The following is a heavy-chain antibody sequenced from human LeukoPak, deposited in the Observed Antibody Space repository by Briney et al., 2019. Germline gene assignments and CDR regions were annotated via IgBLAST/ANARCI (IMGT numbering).Heavy chain of an antibody. CDR2: IYNSGGT. D-gene: IGHD2-2*01. CDR3: ARQHYCSTTSCFASGFDP. V-gene: IGHV4-59*08. CDR1: GGSIGIYY. Sequence: PSETLSLTCTVSGGSIGIYYWNLIRQPPGKGLEWIGYIYNSGGTVYNPSLKSRVTISVDKSKNQVSLKLSSVTAADTAVYYCARQHYCSTTSCFASGFDPWGQGTLVSVSS. J-gene: IGHJ5*02.